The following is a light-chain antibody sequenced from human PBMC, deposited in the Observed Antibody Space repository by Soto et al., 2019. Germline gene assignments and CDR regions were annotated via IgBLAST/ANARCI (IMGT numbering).Light chain of an antibody. CDR2: DDD. Sequence: SALTQPRSVSGSPGQKVTISCSGSSSNIGGNSVSWYQQLPGTAPKLLIYDDDKRPSGIPDRFSGSKSGTSATLGITGFRTGDEADYYCGSWDSSLSAYVFGTGTKVTVL. V-gene: IGLV1-51*01. CDR1: SSNIGGNS. J-gene: IGLJ1*01. CDR3: GSWDSSLSAYV.